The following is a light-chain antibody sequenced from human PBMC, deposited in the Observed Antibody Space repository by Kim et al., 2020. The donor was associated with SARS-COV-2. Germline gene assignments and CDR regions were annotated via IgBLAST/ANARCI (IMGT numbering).Light chain of an antibody. CDR2: GAS. CDR1: QSVSSSY. CDR3: QQYGSSPPIT. V-gene: IGKV3-20*01. J-gene: IGKJ5*01. Sequence: PGERATLSCRASQSVSSSYLAWYQQKPGQAPRLLIYGASSRATGIPDRFSGSGSGTDFTLTISRLEPEDFAVYYCQQYGSSPPITFGQVTRLEIK.